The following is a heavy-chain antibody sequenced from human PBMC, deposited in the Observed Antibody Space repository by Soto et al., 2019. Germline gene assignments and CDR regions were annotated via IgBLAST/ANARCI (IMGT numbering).Heavy chain of an antibody. J-gene: IGHJ4*02. CDR2: IYDSGNT. CDR3: ASGLSGDKVDQ. V-gene: IGHV4-30-4*01. D-gene: IGHD2-21*01. Sequence: SETLSLTCTVSGGSISDGAYYWSWIRQPPGKSLEWIGHIYDSGNTYNNPSLKSRLTISVDTSKNHFSLNLNSVTAADTAVYYCASGLSGDKVDQWGQGTLVTVSS. CDR1: GGSISDGAYY.